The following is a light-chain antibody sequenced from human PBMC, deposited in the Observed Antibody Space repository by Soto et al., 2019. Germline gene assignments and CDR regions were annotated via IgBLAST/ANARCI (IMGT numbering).Light chain of an antibody. J-gene: IGLJ1*01. CDR1: SSDVGGYKY. CDR2: EVI. Sequence: QSALTQPASVSGSPGQSITISCTGTSSDVGGYKYVSWYQQHPGKAPKLMIFEVIYRPSGVSNRFSGAKSGNAASLTISGLQAEDEADYYCGSFTSTSTQYVFGTGTKLTVL. V-gene: IGLV2-14*01. CDR3: GSFTSTSTQYV.